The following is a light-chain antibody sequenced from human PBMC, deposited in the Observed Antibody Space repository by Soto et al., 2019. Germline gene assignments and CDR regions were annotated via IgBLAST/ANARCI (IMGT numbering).Light chain of an antibody. CDR3: AQGLAPPFI. V-gene: IGKV2-28*01. Sequence: EIVLTQSPLSLPVTPGEPASISCRSSRNLLHSNGYYYLDWYLQKPGQSPQLLIYLGSNRASGVPERFSGSGSGQDFTLTISRVGDEGVGVYFCAQGLAPPFIFGGGPRVEIK. CDR1: RNLLHSNGYYY. CDR2: LGS. J-gene: IGKJ4*01.